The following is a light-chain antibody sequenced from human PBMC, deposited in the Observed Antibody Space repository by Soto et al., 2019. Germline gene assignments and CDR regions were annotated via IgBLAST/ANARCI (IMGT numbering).Light chain of an antibody. Sequence: QSVLTQPPSASGSPGQSVTISCTGTSSDIGTNNFVSWYQQHPGKAPKVIIYAVNKRPSGVPDRFSGSKSGNTASLTVSGLQAEDEADYYCSSYVGSNFYVFAAGTKLTVL. CDR2: AVN. V-gene: IGLV2-8*01. CDR1: SSDIGTNNF. J-gene: IGLJ1*01. CDR3: SSYVGSNFYV.